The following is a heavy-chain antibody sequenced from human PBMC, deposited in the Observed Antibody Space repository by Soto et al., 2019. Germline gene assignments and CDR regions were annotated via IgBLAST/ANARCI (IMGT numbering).Heavy chain of an antibody. CDR1: VYIFTTYA. CDR2: INAGKGNT. CDR3: ARSEVIPEGCDY. J-gene: IGHJ4*02. V-gene: IGHV1-3*01. D-gene: IGHD3-16*02. Sequence: VKVSFHASVYIFTTYALHWVRQAPGQRLEWMGWINAGKGNTKYSQKFQDRVTITRDTSASVAYMELSSLASEDTAVYYCARSEVIPEGCDYWGQGTLVTVSS.